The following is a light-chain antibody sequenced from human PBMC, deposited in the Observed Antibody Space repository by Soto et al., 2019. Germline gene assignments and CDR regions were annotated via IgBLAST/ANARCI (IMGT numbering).Light chain of an antibody. CDR1: HSISKY. V-gene: IGKV1-39*01. Sequence: DIQMTQSPSSLSASVGDRVTITCRASHSISKYLNWYQQKPGKAPKLLIYTASSSQGGVPSRINGSVSGTDFTLTISRLQPEDSATYYCQQSYSTPLTFGGGTKVEIK. CDR3: QQSYSTPLT. CDR2: TAS. J-gene: IGKJ4*01.